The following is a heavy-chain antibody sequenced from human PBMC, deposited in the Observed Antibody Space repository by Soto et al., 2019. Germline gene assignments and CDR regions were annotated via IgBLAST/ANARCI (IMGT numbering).Heavy chain of an antibody. CDR1: GFSFTAYA. J-gene: IGHJ4*02. V-gene: IGHV3-64D*06. Sequence: PGGSLRLSCSVSGFSFTAYAMHWVRQAPNKGLEYVSSISSSGVNTYYADAVKGRFTISRDNSKSTLSLQMSSLRVDDTGVYYCVKDRYVDYWGQGTLVTVSS. CDR2: ISSSGVNT. CDR3: VKDRYVDY.